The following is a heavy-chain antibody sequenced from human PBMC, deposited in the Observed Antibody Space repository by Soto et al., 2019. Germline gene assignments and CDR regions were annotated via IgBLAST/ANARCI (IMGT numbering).Heavy chain of an antibody. Sequence: PGGSLRLSCVASGFTVSSNYMSWVRQAPGKGLEWVSIIYSTTNTSYVDSVKGRFTISRDNSKNTVSLQMTSLRAEDTAVYYCANFWRQWLVPSDFNYWGQGALVPVSS. J-gene: IGHJ4*02. V-gene: IGHV3-66*01. CDR3: ANFWRQWLVPSDFNY. CDR2: IYSTTNT. D-gene: IGHD6-19*01. CDR1: GFTVSSNY.